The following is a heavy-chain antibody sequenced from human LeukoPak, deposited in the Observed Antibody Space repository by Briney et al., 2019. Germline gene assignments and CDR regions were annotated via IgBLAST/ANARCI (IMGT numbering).Heavy chain of an antibody. J-gene: IGHJ4*02. CDR3: AKDREYDDSCDYNG. V-gene: IGHV3-23*01. Sequence: GGSLRLSCAASGFTFSDYAMSWVRQAPEKGLERVSTISHVGGTYYADSVRGRFTISRDDSKNMVYLQMDSLRAEDTAVYYCAKDREYDDSCDYNGWGQGTLATVSS. D-gene: IGHD3-22*01. CDR2: ISHVGGT. CDR1: GFTFSDYA.